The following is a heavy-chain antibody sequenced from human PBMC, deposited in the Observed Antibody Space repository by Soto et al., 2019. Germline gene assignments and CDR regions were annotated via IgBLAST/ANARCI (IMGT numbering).Heavy chain of an antibody. V-gene: IGHV3-30*18. CDR3: AKDSSPYDFWSGYQLRGDAFDI. CDR2: ISYDGSNK. J-gene: IGHJ3*02. D-gene: IGHD3-3*01. CDR1: GFTFSSYG. Sequence: QVQLVESGGGVVQPGRSLRLFCAASGFTFSSYGMHWVRQAPGKGLEWVAVISYDGSNKYYADSVKGRFTISRDNSKNTLYLQMNSLRAEDTAVYYCAKDSSPYDFWSGYQLRGDAFDIWGQGTMVTVSS.